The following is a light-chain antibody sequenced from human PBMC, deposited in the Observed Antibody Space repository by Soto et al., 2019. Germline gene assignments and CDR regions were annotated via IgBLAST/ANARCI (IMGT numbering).Light chain of an antibody. J-gene: IGKJ4*01. CDR1: QTILYSSNNKNY. Sequence: DIVMTQSPDSLAVSLGERATINCKSSQTILYSSNNKNYLAWYQQKPGQPPKLLIYWASTRESGVPDRFSGSGSGTGFTLTITSLQAEDLAVYYCQQHYDTPLTFGGGTKVEIK. CDR2: WAS. CDR3: QQHYDTPLT. V-gene: IGKV4-1*01.